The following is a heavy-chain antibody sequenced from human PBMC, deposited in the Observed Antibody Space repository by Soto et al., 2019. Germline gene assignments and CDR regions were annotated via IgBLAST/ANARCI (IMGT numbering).Heavy chain of an antibody. CDR2: IYYSGST. CDR1: GGSISSGNYY. CDR3: ARAPRYDFWSGHPDDAFDI. Sequence: PSETLSLTCTVSGGSISSGNYYWSWIRQPPGKCLEWIGYIYYSGSTYYNPSLKSRVTISVDTSKNQFSLKLSSVTAADTAVYYCARAPRYDFWSGHPDDAFDIWGQGTMVTVS. J-gene: IGHJ3*02. V-gene: IGHV4-30-4*01. D-gene: IGHD3-3*01.